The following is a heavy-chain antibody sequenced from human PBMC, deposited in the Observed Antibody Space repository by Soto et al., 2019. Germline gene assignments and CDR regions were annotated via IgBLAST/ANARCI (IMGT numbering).Heavy chain of an antibody. Sequence: SETLSLTCAVSGGSISSGGYSWSWIRQPPGKGLEWIGYIYHSGSTYYNPSLKSRVTISVDRSKNQFSLKLSSLTAADTAVYYCAREYYDFGSGSSGYNWFAPWGQGTLVTVSS. V-gene: IGHV4-30-2*01. D-gene: IGHD3-3*01. CDR1: GGSISSGGYS. J-gene: IGHJ5*02. CDR2: IYHSGST. CDR3: AREYYDFGSGSSGYNWFAP.